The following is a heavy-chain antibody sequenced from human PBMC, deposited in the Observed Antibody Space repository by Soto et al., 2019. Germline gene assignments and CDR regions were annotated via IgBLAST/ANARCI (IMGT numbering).Heavy chain of an antibody. CDR2: IYYSGST. J-gene: IGHJ3*02. CDR3: ARGYPSHAFDI. Sequence: SETLSLTCTVSGGSISSGGYYWSWIRQHPGKGLEWIGYIYYSGSTYYNPSLKSRVTISVDTSKNQFSLKLSSVTAADTAVYHCARGYPSHAFDIWGQGTMVTVSS. CDR1: GGSISSGGYY. D-gene: IGHD6-13*01. V-gene: IGHV4-31*03.